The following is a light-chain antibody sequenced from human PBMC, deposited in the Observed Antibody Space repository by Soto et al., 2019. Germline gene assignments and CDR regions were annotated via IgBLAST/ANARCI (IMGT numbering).Light chain of an antibody. CDR1: SSHVGRYNY. CDR2: EVT. J-gene: IGLJ1*01. V-gene: IGLV2-14*01. CDR3: GSYTSTSVRI. Sequence: QSVLTQLASVSEYPGESITISCPGTSSHVGRYNYVSWYQQYPGRAPKLIIYEVTNRHSGVSDRFSGSKSGNVASLTIPGLQPPDEADYYCGSYTSTSVRIFGTGTKVTVL.